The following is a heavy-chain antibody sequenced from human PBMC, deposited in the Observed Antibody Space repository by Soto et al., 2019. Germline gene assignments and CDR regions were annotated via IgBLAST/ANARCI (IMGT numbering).Heavy chain of an antibody. D-gene: IGHD6-19*01. V-gene: IGHV3-23*01. J-gene: IGHJ4*02. Sequence: GGSLRLSCAASGFTFSSYAMTWVRQAPGRGLEWVSAISGSGGNTYYAESVKGRFTISRDNSKNTLYLQMNSLRAEDTAVYYCAKDSGFGWLNFDYWGQGTLVTVSS. CDR3: AKDSGFGWLNFDY. CDR2: ISGSGGNT. CDR1: GFTFSSYA.